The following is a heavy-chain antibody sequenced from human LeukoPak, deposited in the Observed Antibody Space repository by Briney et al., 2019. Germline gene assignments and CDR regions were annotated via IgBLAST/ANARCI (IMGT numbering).Heavy chain of an antibody. CDR2: ITNDGSST. J-gene: IGHJ6*02. CDR1: GLTFSSHW. Sequence: GGSLRLSCAASGLTFSSHWMHWVRQAPGKGLVWVSRITNDGSSTTYADSVKGRFTISRDNAKNTLYLQMNSLRAEDTAVYYCAREGVWRQQLVDYYYGMDVWGQGTMVTVSS. D-gene: IGHD6-13*01. V-gene: IGHV3-74*01. CDR3: AREGVWRQQLVDYYYGMDV.